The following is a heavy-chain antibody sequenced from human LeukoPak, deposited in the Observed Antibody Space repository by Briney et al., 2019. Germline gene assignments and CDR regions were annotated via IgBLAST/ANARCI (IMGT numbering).Heavy chain of an antibody. D-gene: IGHD2-8*02. CDR3: TRHHWWLAPRNFDY. Sequence: PSETLSLTCTVSGGSISSSSYYWGWIRQPPGKGLEWIGSIYHSGSTYYNPSLKSRVTISVDTSKNQFSLKLSSVTAADMAVYYCTRHHWWLAPRNFDYWGQGTLVTVSS. V-gene: IGHV4-39*01. CDR1: GGSISSSSYY. CDR2: IYHSGST. J-gene: IGHJ4*02.